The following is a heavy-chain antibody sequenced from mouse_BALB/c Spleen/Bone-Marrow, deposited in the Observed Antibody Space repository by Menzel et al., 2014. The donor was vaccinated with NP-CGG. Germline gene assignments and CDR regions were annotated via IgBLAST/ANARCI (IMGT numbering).Heavy chain of an antibody. V-gene: IGHV1-9*01. J-gene: IGHJ3*01. Sequence: VQLQQSGAELMKPGASVKISCKATGYTFSSYWIKWLKQRPGHGLEWIGEILPGSANTNYNEKFKGKATFTADTSSNTAYMQLSSLTSEDSAVYYCARELGLRFAYWGQGTLVTVSA. CDR3: ARELGLRFAY. CDR2: ILPGSANT. D-gene: IGHD3-1*01. CDR1: GYTFSSYW.